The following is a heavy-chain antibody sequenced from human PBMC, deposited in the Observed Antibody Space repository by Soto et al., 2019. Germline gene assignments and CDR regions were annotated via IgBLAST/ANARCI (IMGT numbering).Heavy chain of an antibody. J-gene: IGHJ6*02. CDR3: ARDPGPTTANGMDV. CDR1: GYTFTGYY. V-gene: IGHV1-2*04. CDR2: INPNSGGT. D-gene: IGHD4-17*01. Sequence: QVQLVQSGAEVKKPGASVKVSCKASGYTFTGYYMHWVRQAPGQGLEWMGWINPNSGGTNYAQKFQGWVTMTRDTAISTAYMELSRLRSDDTAVYYCARDPGPTTANGMDVWGQGTTVTVSS.